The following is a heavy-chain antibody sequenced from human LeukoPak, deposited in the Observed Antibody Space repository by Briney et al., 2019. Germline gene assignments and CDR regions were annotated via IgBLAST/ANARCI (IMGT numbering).Heavy chain of an antibody. Sequence: KAGGSLRLSCAASEFTFSRYVMNWVRQPPAKGLEWVSSISWSSTYIYYAESVKGRFTISRDNAKNSLFLQMNTLRAEDTAVYYCASGSYSFDFWGQGALVTVSS. CDR3: ASGSYSFDF. J-gene: IGHJ4*02. V-gene: IGHV3-21*06. D-gene: IGHD1-26*01. CDR1: EFTFSRYV. CDR2: ISWSSTYI.